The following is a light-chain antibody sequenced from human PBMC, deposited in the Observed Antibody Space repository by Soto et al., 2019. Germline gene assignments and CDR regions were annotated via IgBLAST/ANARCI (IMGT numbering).Light chain of an antibody. CDR3: QQSYISPWT. CDR2: AES. Sequence: DIQMTQSPSSLSTSVGDRVTITCRASQSITIYLDWYQQKTGKVPKLLIYAESRLQSGVPSRFSGSGSGTDFTRTINSLQPEDFAIYYCQQSYISPWTCGQGTKVEIK. J-gene: IGKJ1*01. V-gene: IGKV1-39*01. CDR1: QSITIY.